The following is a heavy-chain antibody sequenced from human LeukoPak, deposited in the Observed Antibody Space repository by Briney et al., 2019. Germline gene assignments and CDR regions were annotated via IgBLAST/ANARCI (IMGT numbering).Heavy chain of an antibody. Sequence: GGSLRLSCAASGFTFSTYAMTWVRQAPGKGLEWVSPITANGGSTYYADSVKGRFTISRDNSKNTLYLQMNSLRADDTAVYHCARDSGSYLQPTDYWGQGTLVTVSS. CDR2: ITANGGST. J-gene: IGHJ4*02. CDR3: ARDSGSYLQPTDY. V-gene: IGHV3-23*01. D-gene: IGHD1-26*01. CDR1: GFTFSTYA.